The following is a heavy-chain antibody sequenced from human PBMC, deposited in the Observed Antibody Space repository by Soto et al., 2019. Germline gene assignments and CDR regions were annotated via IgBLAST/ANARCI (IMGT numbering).Heavy chain of an antibody. Sequence: SETLSLTCTVSGRTFNINADFWYLAWIRQPPGKGLEWIGSIDNGGNTHYNAPLKSRFIISADTSKNQFSLSLKSVTAADTAVYYCVKRALLMAPTWGQGIQVTVSS. CDR3: VKRALLMAPT. D-gene: IGHD1-26*01. V-gene: IGHV4-39*01. CDR1: GRTFNINADF. J-gene: IGHJ4*02. CDR2: IDNGGNT.